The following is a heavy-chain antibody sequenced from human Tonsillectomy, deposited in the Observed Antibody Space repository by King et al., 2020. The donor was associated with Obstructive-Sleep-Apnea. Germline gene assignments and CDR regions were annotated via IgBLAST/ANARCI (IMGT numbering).Heavy chain of an antibody. CDR1: GYTFTSYD. D-gene: IGHD3-10*01. CDR3: ARVYSYYYGSGSYYYYYGMDV. Sequence: QEQLVQSGAEVMKPGASVKVSCKASGYTFTSYDINWVRQATGQGLEWMGWMNPNSGNTGYAQKFQGRVTMTRNTSISTAYMELSSLRSEDTAVYYCARVYSYYYGSGSYYYYYGMDVWGQGTTVTVSS. J-gene: IGHJ6*02. CDR2: MNPNSGNT. V-gene: IGHV1-8*01.